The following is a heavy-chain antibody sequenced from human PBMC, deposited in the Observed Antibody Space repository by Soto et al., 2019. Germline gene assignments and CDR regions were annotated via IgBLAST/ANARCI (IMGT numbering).Heavy chain of an antibody. CDR2: IYYSDST. CDR3: AGAYYDTSGYSPDP. D-gene: IGHD3-22*01. CDR1: GGSISSYY. J-gene: IGHJ5*02. V-gene: IGHV4-59*01. Sequence: QVQLQESGPGLVKPSETLSLTCTVSGGSISSYYWSWIRQPPGKGLEWIGYIYYSDSTNYNPSLKSRVIISVGQSKNQFSLRLSSVTGADTAGYYCAGAYYDTSGYSPDPLGQGIPVTLSS.